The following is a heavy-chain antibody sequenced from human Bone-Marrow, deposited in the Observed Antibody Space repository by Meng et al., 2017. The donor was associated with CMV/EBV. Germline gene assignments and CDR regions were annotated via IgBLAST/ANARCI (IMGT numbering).Heavy chain of an antibody. CDR2: ISSSGSTI. J-gene: IGHJ4*02. D-gene: IGHD5-24*01. V-gene: IGHV3-48*04. CDR3: ASRRDGYNY. Sequence: GGSLRLSCAASGFTFSSYWMSWVRQAPGKGLEWVSYISSSGSTIYYADSVRGRFTISRDNAKNSLYLQMNSLRPEDTAVYYCASRRDGYNYWGQGTLVTVSS. CDR1: GFTFSSYW.